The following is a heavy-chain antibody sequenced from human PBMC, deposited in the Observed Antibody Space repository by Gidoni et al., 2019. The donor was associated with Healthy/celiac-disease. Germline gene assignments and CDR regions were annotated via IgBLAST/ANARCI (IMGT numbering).Heavy chain of an antibody. CDR2: IYYSGST. CDR1: GGSISSYY. V-gene: IGHV4-59*01. D-gene: IGHD3-10*01. Sequence: QVQLQESGPGLVKPSETLSLTCTVSGGSISSYYWSWIRQPPGKGLEWIGYIYYSGSTNYNPSLKSRVTISVDTSKNQFSLKLSSVTAADTAVYYCATGITRLDPWGQGTLVTVSS. CDR3: ATGITRLDP. J-gene: IGHJ5*02.